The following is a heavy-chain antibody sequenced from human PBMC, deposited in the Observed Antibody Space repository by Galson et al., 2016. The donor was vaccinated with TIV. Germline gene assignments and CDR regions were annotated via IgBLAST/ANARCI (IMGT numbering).Heavy chain of an antibody. CDR1: GFTFSNAW. Sequence: LRLSCAASGFTFSNAWMSWVRQAPGKGLEWVAIMSSGGSLNYADFVRGRFTVSRDSSKNTLYLQMNSLRTDDTAIYYCTRERRFCGNNCYLSYYYGMDVWGQGTTVTVSS. CDR3: TRERRFCGNNCYLSYYYGMDV. J-gene: IGHJ6*02. V-gene: IGHV3-66*02. CDR2: MSSGGSL. D-gene: IGHD2-21*01.